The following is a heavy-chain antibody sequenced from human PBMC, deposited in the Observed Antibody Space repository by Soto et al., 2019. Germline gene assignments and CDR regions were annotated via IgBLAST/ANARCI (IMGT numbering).Heavy chain of an antibody. CDR3: ARDLYPLAYYFDY. CDR1: GYRFTNDG. Sequence: ASVKLSCQASGYRFTNDGISWLRHAPRQGLEWMGWISGNDGKTKYARKLQGRVTMTTDTSTSTAYIEMNSLRNADTAVYYCARDLYPLAYYFDYWAQGTLVTVSS. V-gene: IGHV1-18*01. D-gene: IGHD3-16*01. CDR2: ISGNDGKT. J-gene: IGHJ4*02.